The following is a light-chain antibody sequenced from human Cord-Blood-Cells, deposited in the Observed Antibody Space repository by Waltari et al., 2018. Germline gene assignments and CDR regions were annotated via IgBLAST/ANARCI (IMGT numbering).Light chain of an antibody. J-gene: IGLJ1*01. CDR3: CSYAGSSTYV. Sequence: QSALTQPASVSGSPGQSIPIPCTGTSSDVGRYNLVSWYQQHPGKAPKLMIYEGSTRPSGVSNRFAGSKSGNTASLTISGLQAEDEADYYCCSYAGSSTYVFGTGTKVTVL. CDR1: SSDVGRYNL. CDR2: EGS. V-gene: IGLV2-23*01.